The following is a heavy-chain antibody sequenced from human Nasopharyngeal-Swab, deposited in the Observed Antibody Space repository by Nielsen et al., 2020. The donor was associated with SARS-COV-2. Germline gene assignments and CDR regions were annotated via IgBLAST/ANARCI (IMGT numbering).Heavy chain of an antibody. V-gene: IGHV1-18*01. CDR3: ARAGKYYYGSGSTSNLDY. CDR1: GYTFTSYG. J-gene: IGHJ4*02. Sequence: ASVKVSCKASGYTFTSYGISWVRQAPGQGLEGMGWISAYNGNTKYAQKLQGRVTMTTDTSTSTAYMELRSLRSDDTAVYYCARAGKYYYGSGSTSNLDYWGQGTLVTVSS. D-gene: IGHD3-10*01. CDR2: ISAYNGNT.